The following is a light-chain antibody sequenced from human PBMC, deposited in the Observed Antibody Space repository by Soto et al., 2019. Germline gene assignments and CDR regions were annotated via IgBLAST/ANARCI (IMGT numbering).Light chain of an antibody. CDR1: PGISSC. CDR2: SAS. CDR3: QQHDSYPFT. J-gene: IGKJ3*01. V-gene: IGKV1-9*01. Sequence: DVELTQSPSILSASVGDRVTITCRASPGISSCLDWYQQKPGKAPELLIFSASTLVSGVPSRFSGSGSETDFTLTISSLQPEDSATYYCQQHDSYPFTFGPGTKVTLK.